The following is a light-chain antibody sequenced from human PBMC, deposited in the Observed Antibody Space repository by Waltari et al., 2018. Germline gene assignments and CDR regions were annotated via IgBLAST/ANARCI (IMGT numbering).Light chain of an antibody. V-gene: IGKV3-15*01. CDR1: QSVSSN. CDR2: GAS. CDR3: QQYNNWPPYT. J-gene: IGKJ2*01. Sequence: EIVMTQSPATLSVSPGERATLSCRASQSVSSNLACYQQKAGQAPSLLIYGASTRATGIPARFSGSGYGTEFTLTISSLQSEDFAVYYCQQYNNWPPYTFGQGTKLEIK.